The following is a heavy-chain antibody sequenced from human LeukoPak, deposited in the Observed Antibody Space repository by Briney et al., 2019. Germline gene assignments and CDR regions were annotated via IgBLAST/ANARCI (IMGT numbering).Heavy chain of an antibody. Sequence: GESLKISCKISGYSFTIYWIAWVRQTPGKGLEWMGIIYPGDSDTRYSPSFQGQVTISADKSISTAYLQWSSLKASDTAMYYCASAAPDAFDIWGQGTMVTVSS. D-gene: IGHD6-25*01. CDR2: IYPGDSDT. J-gene: IGHJ3*02. CDR1: GYSFTIYW. V-gene: IGHV5-51*01. CDR3: ASAAPDAFDI.